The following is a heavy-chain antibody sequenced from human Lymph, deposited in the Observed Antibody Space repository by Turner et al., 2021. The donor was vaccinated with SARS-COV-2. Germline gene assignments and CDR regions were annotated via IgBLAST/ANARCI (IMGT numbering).Heavy chain of an antibody. CDR1: GFAFSTYS. D-gene: IGHD4-17*01. CDR2: IGSSSNNI. Sequence: EVQPVESGECLVKPGRSLQLSCASSGFAFSTYSMNWVRQVAVKGLEWISSIGSSSNNIYYEDSVKSRFTISRDDAKNSLYLQMNSLRAEDTAVYYCARDIPTTADYFDYWGQGTMVTVSS. CDR3: ARDIPTTADYFDY. V-gene: IGHV3-21*01. J-gene: IGHJ4*02.